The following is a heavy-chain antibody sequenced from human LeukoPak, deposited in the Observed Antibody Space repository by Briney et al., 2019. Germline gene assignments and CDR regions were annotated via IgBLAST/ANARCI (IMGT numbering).Heavy chain of an antibody. CDR2: INHSGGT. CDR3: SPADSGIYFAAFDI. J-gene: IGHJ3*02. Sequence: SETLSLTCTVYGGSFSGYYWSWIRQPPGKGLEWIGEINHSGGTNYNPYPKSRVTISVDTSKNQFPLKLSSMTAAPTAGIYCSPADSGIYFAAFDIWGQQAMVAASS. D-gene: IGHD1-26*01. CDR1: GGSFSGYY. V-gene: IGHV4-34*01.